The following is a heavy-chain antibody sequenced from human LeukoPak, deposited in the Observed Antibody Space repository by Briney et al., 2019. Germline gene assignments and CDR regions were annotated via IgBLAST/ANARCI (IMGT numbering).Heavy chain of an antibody. V-gene: IGHV5-51*01. CDR1: GYSFTSYW. D-gene: IGHD3-9*01. CDR3: ARRSDDSLTGFDF. Sequence: PGESLKISCKGSGYSFTSYWIGWVRQMPGKGLEWMGIIYPGDSDTRYSPSFQGQVTISADKSNNTALLHLSRLTASDTAIYFCARRSDDSLTGFDFWGQGTLVAVSS. CDR2: IYPGDSDT. J-gene: IGHJ1*01.